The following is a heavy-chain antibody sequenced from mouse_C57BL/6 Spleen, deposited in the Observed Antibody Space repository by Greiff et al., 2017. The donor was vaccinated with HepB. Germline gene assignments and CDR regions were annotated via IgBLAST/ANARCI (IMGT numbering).Heavy chain of an antibody. CDR2: IYPGDGDT. J-gene: IGHJ4*01. Sequence: VQLQQSGAELVKPGASVKISCKASGYAFSSYWMNWVKQRPGKGLEWIGQIYPGDGDTNYNGKFKGKATLTADKSSSTAYMQLSSLTSADSAVYFCARGTARFLAMDYWGQGTSVTVSS. CDR1: GYAFSSYW. CDR3: ARGTARFLAMDY. D-gene: IGHD3-3*01. V-gene: IGHV1-80*01.